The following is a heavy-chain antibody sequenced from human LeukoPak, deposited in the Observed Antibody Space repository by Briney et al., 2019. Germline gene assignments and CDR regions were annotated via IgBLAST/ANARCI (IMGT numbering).Heavy chain of an antibody. Sequence: SETLSLTCAVYGGSFSGYYWSWIRQPPGKGLEWIGEINHSGSTNYNPSLKSRVTISVDTSKNQFSLKLSSVTAADTAVYYCARGSIFGVVKGHGNWFDPWGQGTLVTVSS. CDR3: ARGSIFGVVKGHGNWFDP. D-gene: IGHD3-3*01. CDR1: GGSFSGYY. V-gene: IGHV4-34*01. CDR2: INHSGST. J-gene: IGHJ5*02.